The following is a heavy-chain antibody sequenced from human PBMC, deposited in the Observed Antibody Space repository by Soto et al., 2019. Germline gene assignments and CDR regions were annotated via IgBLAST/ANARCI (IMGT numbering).Heavy chain of an antibody. CDR2: ISSSGSTI. CDR1: GFTFSNYE. D-gene: IGHD6-6*01. V-gene: IGHV3-48*03. J-gene: IGHJ4*02. CDR3: AGQYSSSSVEF. Sequence: TVVSLSLSCTASGFTFSNYEMNWVRQAPGKGLEWVSYISSSGSTIYYADSVKGRFTISRDNAKNSLYLQMNSLRAEDTAVYYCAGQYSSSSVEFWGQGTLVTVSS.